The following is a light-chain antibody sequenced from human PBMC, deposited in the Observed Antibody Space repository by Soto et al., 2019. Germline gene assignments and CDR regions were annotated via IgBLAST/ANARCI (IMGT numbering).Light chain of an antibody. Sequence: IQVSQSPSSLSASVGDRVAITCRASQGIRSYLAWYQQKPGEAPKLLISIASILQSGVPSRFSGSGSGTDFVLAISSLQPEDFATYYCPQYHTYPWTFGEGTK. J-gene: IGKJ1*01. CDR3: PQYHTYPWT. CDR1: QGIRSY. V-gene: IGKV1-9*01. CDR2: IAS.